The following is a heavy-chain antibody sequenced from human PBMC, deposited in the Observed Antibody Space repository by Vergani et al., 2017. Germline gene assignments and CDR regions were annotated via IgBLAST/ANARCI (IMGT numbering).Heavy chain of an antibody. V-gene: IGHV4-39*01. J-gene: IGHJ5*02. CDR1: GASIRSSNYY. D-gene: IGHD6-19*01. Sequence: QLQLQESGPGLVTPSATLSLTCSVSGASIRSSNYYWGWIRQPPGKGLEWIAIIYYSGSTYYNPSLKSRVTISVDTSKNQFSLKLSSVTAADTAVYFCARHSTVEWLVKLGWIDPWGQGSLVTVSS. CDR2: IYYSGST. CDR3: ARHSTVEWLVKLGWIDP.